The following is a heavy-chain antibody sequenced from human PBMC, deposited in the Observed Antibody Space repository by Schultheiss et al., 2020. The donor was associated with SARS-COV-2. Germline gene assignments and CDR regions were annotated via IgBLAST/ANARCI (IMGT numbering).Heavy chain of an antibody. CDR1: GGSISSYY. J-gene: IGHJ3*02. CDR2: IYTSGST. V-gene: IGHV4-4*07. Sequence: SETLSLTCTVSGGSISSYYWSWIRQPAGKGLEWIGRIYTSGSTNYNPSLKSRVTISVDTSKNQFSLKLSSVTAADTAVYYCARHGNSSSSHDAFDIWGQGTMVTVSS. D-gene: IGHD6-6*01. CDR3: ARHGNSSSSHDAFDI.